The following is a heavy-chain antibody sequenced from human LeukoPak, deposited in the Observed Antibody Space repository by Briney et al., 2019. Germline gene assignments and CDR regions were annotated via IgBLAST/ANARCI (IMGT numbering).Heavy chain of an antibody. J-gene: IGHJ4*02. CDR3: TKVLRGYSDYGD. CDR1: GPSISSSY. Sequence: SETLSLTCAVSGPSISSSYWRWLRQPRGKGLEYIGYIQHSDINYNPSLKSRVAMTLDTSKNQFSLKRASVTAADTAIYYCTKVLRGYSDYGDWGQGTLVTVSS. CDR2: IQHSDI. D-gene: IGHD5-12*01. V-gene: IGHV4-59*01.